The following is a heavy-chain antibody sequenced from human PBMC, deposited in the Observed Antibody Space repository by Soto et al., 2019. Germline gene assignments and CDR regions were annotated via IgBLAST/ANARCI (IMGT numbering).Heavy chain of an antibody. CDR2: INHSGST. CDR3: ARNGYGSGSYYPNFDY. CDR1: GGSFSGYY. V-gene: IGHV4-34*01. J-gene: IGHJ4*02. D-gene: IGHD3-10*01. Sequence: SETLSLTCAVYGGSFSGYYWSWIRQPPGKGLEWIGEINHSGSTNYNPSLKSRVTISVDTSKNQFSLKLSSVTTADTAVYYCARNGYGSGSYYPNFDYWGQGTLGTVSS.